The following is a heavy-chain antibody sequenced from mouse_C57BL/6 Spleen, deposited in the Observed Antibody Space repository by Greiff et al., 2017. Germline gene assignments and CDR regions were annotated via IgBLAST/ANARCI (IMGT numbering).Heavy chain of an antibody. CDR2: INYDGSST. Sequence: EVKLMESEGGLVQPGSSMKLSCTASGFTFSIYYMAWVRQVPEKGLEWVANINYDGSSTYYLDSLKSRFIISRDNAKNILYLQMSSLKSEDTATYYCAREGAGTDYFDYWGQGTTLTVSS. J-gene: IGHJ2*01. V-gene: IGHV5-16*01. D-gene: IGHD3-3*01. CDR3: AREGAGTDYFDY. CDR1: GFTFSIYY.